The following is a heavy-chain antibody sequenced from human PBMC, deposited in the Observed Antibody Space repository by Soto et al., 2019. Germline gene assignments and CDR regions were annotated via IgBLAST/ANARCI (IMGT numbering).Heavy chain of an antibody. CDR1: GYTFSNYG. CDR2: ISLYSDGT. CDR3: ARVVPGAEPGFGP. V-gene: IGHV1-18*01. Sequence: QVQLVQSGGEVKRPGASVKVSCKTSGYTFSNYGITWVRQAPGQPLEWLGWISLYSDGTNYAQKFQGRVSMTTDTPPPPAYRERRSRGSADRPVYYWARVVPGAEPGFGPGGQEPLVTVPS. J-gene: IGHJ5*02.